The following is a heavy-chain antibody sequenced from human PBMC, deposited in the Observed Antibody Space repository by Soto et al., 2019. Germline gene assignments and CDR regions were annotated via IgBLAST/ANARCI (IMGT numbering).Heavy chain of an antibody. CDR1: GFTFSSYG. V-gene: IGHV3-30*18. D-gene: IGHD3-22*01. Sequence: QVQLVESGGGVVQPGRSLRLSCAASGFTFSSYGMHWVRQAPGEGLEWVAVISYDGSNKYYADSVKGRFTISRDNSKNTLYLQMNSLRAEDTAVYYCAKATSYDSSGYGVLGVDYWCQGTLVTVSS. CDR3: AKATSYDSSGYGVLGVDY. J-gene: IGHJ4*02. CDR2: ISYDGSNK.